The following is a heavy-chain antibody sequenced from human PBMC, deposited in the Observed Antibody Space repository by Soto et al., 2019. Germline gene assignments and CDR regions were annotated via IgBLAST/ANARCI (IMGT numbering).Heavy chain of an antibody. Sequence: QVQLQESGPGLVKPSQTLSLTCTVSGGSISSGDYYWSWIRQPPGKGLEWIGYIYYSGSTYYNPSLKSRVTIAVDTSKNQFSLKLSSVTAADTAVYYCARYCSSTSCYARCYYYYGMDVWGQGTTVTVSS. CDR2: IYYSGST. D-gene: IGHD2-2*01. CDR1: GGSISSGDYY. J-gene: IGHJ6*02. CDR3: ARYCSSTSCYARCYYYYGMDV. V-gene: IGHV4-30-4*01.